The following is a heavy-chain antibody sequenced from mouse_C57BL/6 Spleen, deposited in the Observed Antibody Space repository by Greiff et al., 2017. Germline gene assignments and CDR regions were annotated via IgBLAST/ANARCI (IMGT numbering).Heavy chain of an antibody. Sequence: DVQLQESGPGLVKPSQSLSLTCSVTGYSITSGYYWNWIRQFPGNKLEWMGYISYDGSNNYNPSLKNRISITRDTSKNQFFLKLNSVTTEDTATYYCAREDYGRAMDYWGQGTSVTVSS. CDR3: AREDYGRAMDY. D-gene: IGHD1-1*01. CDR2: ISYDGSN. CDR1: GYSITSGYY. V-gene: IGHV3-6*01. J-gene: IGHJ4*01.